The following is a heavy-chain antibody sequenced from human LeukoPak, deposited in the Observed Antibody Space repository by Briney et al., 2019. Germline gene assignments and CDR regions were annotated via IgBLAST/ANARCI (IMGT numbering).Heavy chain of an antibody. J-gene: IGHJ4*02. CDR1: RFTFSNYA. CDR2: ISYDGSNK. Sequence: GRSLRLSCAASRFTFSNYAMHWVRQAPGKGLEWVAVISYDGSNKYYADSVKGRFTISRDNSKNTLYLQMNSLRAEDTAVYYCARQRTNYDSSGYYHEYYFDYWGQGTLVTVSS. D-gene: IGHD3-22*01. CDR3: ARQRTNYDSSGYYHEYYFDY. V-gene: IGHV3-30*01.